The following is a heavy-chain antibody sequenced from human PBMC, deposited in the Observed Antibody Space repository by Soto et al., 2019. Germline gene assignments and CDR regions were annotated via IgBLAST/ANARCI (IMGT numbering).Heavy chain of an antibody. V-gene: IGHV1-69*12. CDR1: GGTFGNFA. J-gene: IGHJ6*02. CDR2: IIPKFSAP. CDR3: GRDRVMRGNSYYYGMDV. Sequence: VLLEQSGAEVKKPGSSVKVSCKTSGGTFGNFAISWVRLAPGQGLEWMGVIIPKFSAPTYAQKFQGRVMITADESTSTAFMELSSLRSEDTAVYFCGRDRVMRGNSYYYGMDVWGHGTTVIVSS. D-gene: IGHD2-21*01.